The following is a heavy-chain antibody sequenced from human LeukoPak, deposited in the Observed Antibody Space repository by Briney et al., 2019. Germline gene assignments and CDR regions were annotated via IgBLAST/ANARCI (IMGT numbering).Heavy chain of an antibody. CDR3: ARGVVPAAPYYMDV. CDR2: IYYSGST. CDR1: GGSISSYY. J-gene: IGHJ6*03. Sequence: SETLSLTCTVSGGSISSYYWSWIRQPPGKGLEWIGYIYYSGSTNYNPSLKSRVTISVDTSKNQFSLKLSSVTAADTAVYYCARGVVPAAPYYMDVWGKGTTVTISS. V-gene: IGHV4-59*08. D-gene: IGHD2-2*01.